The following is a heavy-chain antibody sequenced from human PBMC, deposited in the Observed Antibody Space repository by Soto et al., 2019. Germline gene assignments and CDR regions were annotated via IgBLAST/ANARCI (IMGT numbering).Heavy chain of an antibody. J-gene: IGHJ4*02. CDR1: GYTLTELS. V-gene: IGHV1-24*01. Sequence: ASVKVSCKVSGYTLTELSMHWVRQAPGKGLEWMGGFDPEDGETIYAQKFQGRVTMTEDTSTDTAYMELSSLRSEDTAVYYCATETRTFGGVIVGYYFDYWGQGTLVTVSS. CDR3: ATETRTFGGVIVGYYFDY. D-gene: IGHD3-16*01. CDR2: FDPEDGET.